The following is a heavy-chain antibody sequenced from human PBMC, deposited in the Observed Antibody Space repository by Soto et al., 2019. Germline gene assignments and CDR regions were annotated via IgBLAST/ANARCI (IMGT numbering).Heavy chain of an antibody. CDR1: GGTFSSYA. CDR3: ARGSSGSYSSFDY. Sequence: GASVKVSCKASGGTFSSYAISWVRQAPGQGLEWMGGIIPIFGTANYAQKFQGRVTITADKSTSTAYMELSSLRSEDTAVYYCARGSSGSYSSFDYWGQGTLVIVSS. J-gene: IGHJ4*02. CDR2: IIPIFGTA. D-gene: IGHD1-26*01. V-gene: IGHV1-69*06.